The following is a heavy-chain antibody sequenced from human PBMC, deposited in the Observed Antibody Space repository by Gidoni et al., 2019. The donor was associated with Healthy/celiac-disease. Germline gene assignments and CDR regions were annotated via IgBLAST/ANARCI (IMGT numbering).Heavy chain of an antibody. J-gene: IGHJ5*02. CDR3: ARVGIAVAGTRWFDP. D-gene: IGHD6-19*01. V-gene: IGHV1-18*01. CDR1: GYTFTSKC. CDR2: ISAYNGNT. Sequence: QVQLVQSGAEVKKPGASVKVSCKASGYTFTSKCVLHVCPRSRPSHPGLPHPPILCQHLPGQGLEWMGWISAYNGNTNYAQKLQGRVTMTTDTSTSTAYMELRSLRSDDTAVYYCARVGIAVAGTRWFDPWGQGTLVTVSS.